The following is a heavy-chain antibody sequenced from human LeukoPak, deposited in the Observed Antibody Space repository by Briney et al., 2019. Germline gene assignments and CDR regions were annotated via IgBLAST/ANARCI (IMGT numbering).Heavy chain of an antibody. J-gene: IGHJ4*02. CDR3: ASYYDSSGYPRPFDY. V-gene: IGHV4-39*07. CDR1: GGSISSSSYY. Sequence: ETLSLTCTVSGGSISSSSYYWGWIRQPPGKGLEWIGSIYYSGSTYYNPSLKSRVTISVDTSKNQFSLKLSSVTAADTAVYYCASYYDSSGYPRPFDYWGQGTLVTVSS. CDR2: IYYSGST. D-gene: IGHD3-22*01.